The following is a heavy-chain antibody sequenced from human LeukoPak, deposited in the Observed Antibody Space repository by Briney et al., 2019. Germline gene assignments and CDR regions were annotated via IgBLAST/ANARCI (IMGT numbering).Heavy chain of an antibody. Sequence: PGRSLRLSCAASGFTFSSYVIHWVRQAPGKGLEWVAHISYDGSDKYYADSVKGRFTISRDNSKNTLYLQMNSLRAEDTAVYYCAKDRYCCEYYAMDVWGQGTTVTVSS. J-gene: IGHJ6*02. V-gene: IGHV3-30-3*01. D-gene: IGHD2-15*01. CDR1: GFTFSSYV. CDR3: AKDRYCCEYYAMDV. CDR2: ISYDGSDK.